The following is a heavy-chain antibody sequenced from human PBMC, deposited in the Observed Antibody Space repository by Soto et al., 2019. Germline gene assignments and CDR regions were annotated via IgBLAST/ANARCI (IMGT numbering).Heavy chain of an antibody. J-gene: IGHJ6*03. CDR3: AKVLDFWSGYTGYMDV. D-gene: IGHD3-3*01. Sequence: GGSLRLSCAASGFTFSSYAMSWVRQAPGKGLEWVSAIGGSGGSTYYADSVKGRFTISRDNSKNTLYLQMNSLRAEDTAVYYCAKVLDFWSGYTGYMDVWGKGTTVTVSS. V-gene: IGHV3-23*01. CDR1: GFTFSSYA. CDR2: IGGSGGST.